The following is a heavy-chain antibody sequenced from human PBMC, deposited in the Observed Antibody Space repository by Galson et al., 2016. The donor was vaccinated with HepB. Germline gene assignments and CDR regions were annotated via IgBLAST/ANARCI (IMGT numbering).Heavy chain of an antibody. CDR1: GFTFSSNG. CDR3: ARAGHGSGEDAFDI. Sequence: SLRLSCAASGFTFSSNGMHWVRQAPGQGLEWVAVIWYDGSNKYYADSVKGRFTISRDNSKNTLYLQMNILRAEDTAVYYCARAGHGSGEDAFDIWGQGTTVTVSS. CDR2: IWYDGSNK. D-gene: IGHD3-10*01. J-gene: IGHJ3*02. V-gene: IGHV3-33*01.